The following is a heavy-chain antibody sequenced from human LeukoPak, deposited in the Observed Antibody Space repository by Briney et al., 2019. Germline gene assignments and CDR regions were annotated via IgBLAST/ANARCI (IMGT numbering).Heavy chain of an antibody. CDR3: ASNDYYTSRWFFDY. CDR1: GGSISSSSYY. D-gene: IGHD3-10*01. CDR2: IYYSGST. Sequence: KASETLSLTCTVSGGSISSSSYYWGWIRQPPGKGLEWIGSIYYSGSTYYNPSLHSRVTISVDTSKNQFSLKLSSVTAADTAVYYCASNDYYTSRWFFDYWGQGTLVTVSS. J-gene: IGHJ4*02. V-gene: IGHV4-39*01.